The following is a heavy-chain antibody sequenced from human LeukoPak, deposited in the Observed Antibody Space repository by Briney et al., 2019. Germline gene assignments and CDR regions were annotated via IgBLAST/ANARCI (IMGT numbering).Heavy chain of an antibody. D-gene: IGHD2-2*02. J-gene: IGHJ5*02. V-gene: IGHV1-69*04. CDR1: GYTFTSYD. CDR2: IIPILGIA. CDR3: ARDGVVPAAISRWFDP. Sequence: PAASVKVSCKASGYTFTSYDINWVRQATGQGLEWMGRIIPILGIANYAQKFQGRVTITADKSTSTAYMELSSLRSEDTAVYYCARDGVVPAAISRWFDPWGQGTLVTVSS.